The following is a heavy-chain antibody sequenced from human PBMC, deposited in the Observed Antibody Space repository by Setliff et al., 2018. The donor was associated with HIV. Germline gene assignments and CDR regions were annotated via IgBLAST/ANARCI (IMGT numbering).Heavy chain of an antibody. D-gene: IGHD3-22*01. J-gene: IGHJ6*03. CDR2: IFYSGIT. V-gene: IGHV4-59*01. CDR1: GGSISSYY. CDR3: ARAFFFDTSGYRSYYHYMDV. Sequence: LPETLSLTCTVSGGSISSYYWSWIRQPPGKGLEWIGSIFYSGITYYNPSLKSRVTISVDTSKNQFSLRLSSVTAADTATYYCARAFFFDTSGYRSYYHYMDVWGKGTTVTVSS.